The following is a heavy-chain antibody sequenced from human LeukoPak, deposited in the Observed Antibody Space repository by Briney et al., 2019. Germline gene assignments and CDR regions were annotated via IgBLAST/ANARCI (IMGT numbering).Heavy chain of an antibody. CDR3: ARALRRTFDY. CDR1: GGSFSGYY. CDR2: INHSGST. J-gene: IGHJ4*02. Sequence: PSETLSLTRAVYGGSFSGYYWSWIRQPPGKGLEWIGEINHSGSTNYNPSLKSRVTISVDTSKNQFSLKLSSVTAADTAVYYCARALRRTFDYWGRGTLVTVSS. V-gene: IGHV4-34*01. D-gene: IGHD5-12*01.